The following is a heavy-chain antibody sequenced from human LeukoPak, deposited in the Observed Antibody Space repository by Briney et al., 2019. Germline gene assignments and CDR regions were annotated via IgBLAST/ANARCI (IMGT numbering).Heavy chain of an antibody. Sequence: GGSLTLSCAASRFTFSSYTMNWVRQAPGKGLEWVSSITRSGTFIYYADSVKGRFTISRDNAKNSLYLQMNSLRAEDTAVYSCARARYDSSGYYGLLDYWGQGTLVTVSS. D-gene: IGHD3-22*01. V-gene: IGHV3-21*01. J-gene: IGHJ4*02. CDR1: RFTFSSYT. CDR3: ARARYDSSGYYGLLDY. CDR2: ITRSGTFI.